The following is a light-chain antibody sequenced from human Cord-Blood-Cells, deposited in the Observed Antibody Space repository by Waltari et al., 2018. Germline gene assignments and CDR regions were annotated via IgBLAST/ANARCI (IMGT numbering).Light chain of an antibody. CDR3: QQSYSTPHT. J-gene: IGKJ2*01. V-gene: IGKV1-39*01. CDR2: AAS. CDR1: QSISSY. Sequence: DIKMNQSTSSLSASVGDSDTLTCQASQSISSYLNWYQQKPGKAPKLLIYAASSLQSGVPSRFSGSVSGTDFTLTISSLQPEDFATYYCQQSYSTPHTFGQGTKLEIK.